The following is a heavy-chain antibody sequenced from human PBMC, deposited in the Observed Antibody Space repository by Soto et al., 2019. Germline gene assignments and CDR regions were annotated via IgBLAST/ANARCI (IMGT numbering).Heavy chain of an antibody. CDR2: IIPILGIA. D-gene: IGHD4-17*01. CDR1: GGTFSSYT. J-gene: IGHJ4*02. V-gene: IGHV1-69*08. Sequence: QVQLVQSGAEVKKPGSSVKVSCKASGGTFSSYTISWVRQAPGQGLEWMGRIIPILGIANYAQKFQGRVTITADKSTSKDYLELSSLRSEETAVYYCARESLCGDYLLVHSYFDYWGQGTLVTVSS. CDR3: ARESLCGDYLLVHSYFDY.